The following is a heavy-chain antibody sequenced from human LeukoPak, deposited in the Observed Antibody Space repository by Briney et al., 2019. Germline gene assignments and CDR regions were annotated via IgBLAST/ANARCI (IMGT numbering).Heavy chain of an antibody. V-gene: IGHV3-9*01. Sequence: GGSLRLSCAASGFSFEDYAMHWVRQAPGKGLEWVSGLNWDSGGIAYADSVKGRFTVSRDNAKRSLYLEMNSLRIEDTAFYFCTKDRGRRGVRLVIDYSGQGTLVTVSS. D-gene: IGHD3-16*01. CDR1: GFSFEDYA. CDR3: TKDRGRRGVRLVIDY. CDR2: LNWDSGGI. J-gene: IGHJ4*02.